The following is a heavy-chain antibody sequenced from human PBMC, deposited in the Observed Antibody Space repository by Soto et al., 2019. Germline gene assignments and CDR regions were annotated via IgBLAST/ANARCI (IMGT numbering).Heavy chain of an antibody. J-gene: IGHJ6*02. V-gene: IGHV3-23*01. D-gene: IGHD3-10*01. Sequence: EVQLLESGGGLVQPGGSLRLSCAASGFTFSSYAMSWVRQAPGKGLEWVSGISAGGGSTYYADSVKGRFTISRDNSKNKRYLQMNSRRAEDTAVYYCAKGNVRSSGCYLPYGMGVCGQGTTVTVSS. CDR3: AKGNVRSSGCYLPYGMGV. CDR2: ISAGGGST. CDR1: GFTFSSYA.